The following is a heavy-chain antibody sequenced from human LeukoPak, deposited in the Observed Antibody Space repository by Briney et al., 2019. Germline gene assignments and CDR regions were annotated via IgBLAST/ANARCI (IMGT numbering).Heavy chain of an antibody. CDR1: GFTFSSYG. Sequence: GGSLRLSCAASGFTFSSYGMHWVRQAPGKGLEWVSAIGTAGDTYYPGSVKGRFTISRENAKNSLYLQMNSLRVEDTAVYYCARDRGYSTFDYWGQGTLVTVSS. CDR2: IGTAGDT. CDR3: ARDRGYSTFDY. D-gene: IGHD3-22*01. J-gene: IGHJ4*02. V-gene: IGHV3-13*01.